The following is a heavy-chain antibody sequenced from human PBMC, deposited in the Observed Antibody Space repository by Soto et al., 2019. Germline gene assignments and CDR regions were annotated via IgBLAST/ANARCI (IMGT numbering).Heavy chain of an antibody. Sequence: PGWSLRLSCASSVFAFSTYAMTWVRQAPGKGLEWVSVISGSGGSSYYADSVKGRFTISRDNSKNTLFLQMNGLRAEDTAVYYCAKVTKRAAAGRYEYYKYGMDVWGQGTTVTVSS. V-gene: IGHV3-23*01. CDR1: VFAFSTYA. J-gene: IGHJ6*02. CDR3: AKVTKRAAAGRYEYYKYGMDV. CDR2: ISGSGGSS. D-gene: IGHD6-13*01.